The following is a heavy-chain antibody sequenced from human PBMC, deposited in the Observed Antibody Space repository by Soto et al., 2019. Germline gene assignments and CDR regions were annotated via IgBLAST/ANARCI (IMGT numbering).Heavy chain of an antibody. V-gene: IGHV4-34*01. CDR3: ATGQQLALFDH. D-gene: IGHD6-13*01. CDR1: GGSFSSYY. J-gene: IGHJ4*02. CDR2: INHSGVT. Sequence: QVHLQQWGAGVLRPSETLSLTCTVYGGSFSSYYWTWIRQTPGRGLEWIGEINHSGVTNYNPSLKSRVTVSKDTSKSLFSLKLTSVTAADTAVYYCATGQQLALFDHWGQGTLVTVSS.